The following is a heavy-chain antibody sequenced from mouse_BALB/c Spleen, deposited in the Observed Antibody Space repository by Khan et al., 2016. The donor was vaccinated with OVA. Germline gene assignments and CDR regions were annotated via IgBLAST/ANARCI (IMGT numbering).Heavy chain of an antibody. CDR1: GYSFTGYY. J-gene: IGHJ3*01. D-gene: IGHD2-14*01. CDR3: ARGYDFFAY. CDR2: VNPNTGNT. Sequence: DVQLQESGPDLVKPGASVKISCKASGYSFTGYYMNWVKQSHGKSLECIGRVNPNTGNTNYNQKFKGKAILTVDTSSSTAYMQLRSLTSGDSAVYYCARGYDFFAYWGQGTLVTVSA. V-gene: IGHV1-26*01.